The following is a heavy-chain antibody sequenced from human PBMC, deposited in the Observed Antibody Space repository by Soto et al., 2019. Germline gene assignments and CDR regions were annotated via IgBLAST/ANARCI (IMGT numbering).Heavy chain of an antibody. D-gene: IGHD3-10*01. Sequence: QVQLQESGPGLVKPSETLSLTCTVSGGSISSGCYYWGWIRQHPGKDLEWIGYIYYSGTTHYNPSLKSRVTISVDTSKNQFSLKLSSVTAADTAVYYCARDLFGIHAFDIWGQGTLVTVSS. J-gene: IGHJ3*02. CDR3: ARDLFGIHAFDI. CDR1: GGSISSGCYY. CDR2: IYYSGTT. V-gene: IGHV4-31*03.